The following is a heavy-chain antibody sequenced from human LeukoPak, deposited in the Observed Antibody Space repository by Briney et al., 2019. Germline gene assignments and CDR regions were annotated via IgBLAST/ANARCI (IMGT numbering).Heavy chain of an antibody. CDR3: AGAYFYYYYMAV. J-gene: IGHJ6*03. Sequence: SETLSLTCAVSVDSLRGDYWSWMRQPPGKGLEWIGYIYYSGSTNYNPSLKSRVTISVDTSKKQFSLKLSSVTAADTAVYYFAGAYFYYYYMAVWGKGTTVAVSS. V-gene: IGHV4-59*01. CDR2: IYYSGST. CDR1: VDSLRGDY.